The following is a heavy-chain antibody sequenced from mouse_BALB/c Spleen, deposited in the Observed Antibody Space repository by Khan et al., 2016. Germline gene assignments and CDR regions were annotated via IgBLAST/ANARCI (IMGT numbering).Heavy chain of an antibody. D-gene: IGHD2-4*01. CDR2: INPDSSTI. J-gene: IGHJ3*01. CDR3: AREGLRRGFAY. CDR1: GFDFSRYW. Sequence: EVKLLESGGGLVQPGGSLKLSCAASGFDFSRYWMSWVRQAPGKGLEWIGEINPDSSTINYTPSLKDKFIISRDNAKNNLYLQMSSLKSEDTAMYYCAREGLRRGFAYWGQGTLVTVSA. V-gene: IGHV4-1*02.